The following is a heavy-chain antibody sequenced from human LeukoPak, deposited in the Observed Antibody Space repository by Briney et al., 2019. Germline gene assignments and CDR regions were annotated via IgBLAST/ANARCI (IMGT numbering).Heavy chain of an antibody. D-gene: IGHD1-26*01. CDR3: ARCSVGATTAGGLDY. V-gene: IGHV3-23*01. CDR1: GFTFSSYG. Sequence: GGSLRLSCAASGFTFSSYGMNWVRQAPGKGLEWVSGISGNGGSTYYADSVKGRFTISRDNAKNSLYLQMNSLRAEDTAVYYCARCSVGATTAGGLDYWGQGTLVTVSS. J-gene: IGHJ4*02. CDR2: ISGNGGST.